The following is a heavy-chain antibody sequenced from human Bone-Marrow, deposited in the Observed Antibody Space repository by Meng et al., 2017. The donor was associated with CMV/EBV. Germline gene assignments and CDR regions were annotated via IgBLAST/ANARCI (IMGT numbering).Heavy chain of an antibody. V-gene: IGHV3-30-3*01. CDR1: GFPFSSYP. CDR2: ISYDGSNK. J-gene: IGHJ4*02. CDR3: ARDYYGWGSYSSPFDF. Sequence: SGFPFSSYPRHWVRQAPGKGLEWVAVISYDGSNKYYADSVKGRFTISRDYSKNTLYLQMNSLRSEDTAVYYCARDYYGWGSYSSPFDFWGQGALVTVSS. D-gene: IGHD3-10*01.